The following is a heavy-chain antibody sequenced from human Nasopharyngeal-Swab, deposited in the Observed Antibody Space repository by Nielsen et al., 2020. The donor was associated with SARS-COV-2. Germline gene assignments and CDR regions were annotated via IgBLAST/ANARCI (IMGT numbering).Heavy chain of an antibody. V-gene: IGHV7-4-1*02. CDR2: INTNTGNP. D-gene: IGHD1-26*01. CDR3: ARDAVGATIGFFYY. J-gene: IGHJ4*02. Sequence: WVRQAPGQGLERMGWINTNTGNPTYAQGFTGRFVFSLDTSVSTAYLQISSLKAEDTAVYYCARDAVGATIGFFYYWGQGTLVTVSS.